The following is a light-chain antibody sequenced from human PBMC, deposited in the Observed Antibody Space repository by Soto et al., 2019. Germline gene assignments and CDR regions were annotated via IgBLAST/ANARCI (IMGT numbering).Light chain of an antibody. CDR2: DVS. V-gene: IGLV2-14*01. J-gene: IGLJ2*01. CDR1: SSDVGGYNY. CDR3: AAWDDSLSGPV. Sequence: QSALTQPASVSGSPGQSITISCTGTSSDVGGYNYVSWYLQHPGKAPKLMLYDVSNRPSVVSNRFSGSKSGNTASLAISGLQAEDEADYYCAAWDDSLSGPVFGGGTKLTVL.